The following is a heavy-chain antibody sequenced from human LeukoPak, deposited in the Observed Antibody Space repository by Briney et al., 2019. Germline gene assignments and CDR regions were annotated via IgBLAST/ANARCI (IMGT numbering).Heavy chain of an antibody. J-gene: IGHJ4*02. V-gene: IGHV4-59*08. CDR2: IYYSGST. CDR3: ARQSCSGGSCYPDY. D-gene: IGHD2-15*01. CDR1: GGSISSYY. Sequence: SETLSLTCTVSGGSISSYYWSWIRQPLGKGLEWIGYIYYSGSTNYNPSLKSRVTISVDTSKNQFSLKLSSVTAADTAVYYCARQSCSGGSCYPDYWGQGTLVTVSS.